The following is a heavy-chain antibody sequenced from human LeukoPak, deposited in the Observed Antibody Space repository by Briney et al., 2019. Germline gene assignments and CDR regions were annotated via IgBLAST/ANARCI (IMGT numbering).Heavy chain of an antibody. CDR2: IYYSGST. CDR3: ARVGTIFGVVIIYYYYMDV. CDR1: GGSISSSSYY. V-gene: IGHV4-39*07. Sequence: SETLSLTCTVSGGSISSSSYYWGWIRQPPGKGLEWIGSIYYSGSTYYNPSLKSRVTISVDTSKNQFSLKLSSVTAADTAVYYCARVGTIFGVVIIYYYYMDVWGKGTTVTVSS. D-gene: IGHD3-3*01. J-gene: IGHJ6*03.